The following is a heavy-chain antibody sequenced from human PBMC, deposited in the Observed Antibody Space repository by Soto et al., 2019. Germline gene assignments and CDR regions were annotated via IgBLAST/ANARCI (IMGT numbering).Heavy chain of an antibody. CDR3: ASARQAREKDAFDI. V-gene: IGHV5-51*01. Sequence: GESLKISCQTSGYSFTSHWIGWVRQMPGKGLEWVGSIYPGDSDTRYSLSFEGHVTISADKSTTTAFLHWSSLRASDTGMFYCASARQAREKDAFDIWGLGTLVTGS. CDR1: GYSFTSHW. J-gene: IGHJ3*02. CDR2: IYPGDSDT.